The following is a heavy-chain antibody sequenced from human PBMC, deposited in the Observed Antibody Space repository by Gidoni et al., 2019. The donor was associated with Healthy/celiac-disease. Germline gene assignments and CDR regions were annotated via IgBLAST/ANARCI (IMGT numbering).Heavy chain of an antibody. V-gene: IGHV3-9*01. Sequence: EVQLVESGGGLVQPGRSLRLSCAASGFTFDDYAMHWVRQAPGKGLEWVSGSSWNSGSIGYADSVKGRFTISRDNAKNSLYLQMNSLRAEDTALYYCAKAYYDSSGYIDYWGQGTLVTVSS. D-gene: IGHD3-22*01. CDR3: AKAYYDSSGYIDY. J-gene: IGHJ4*02. CDR2: SSWNSGSI. CDR1: GFTFDDYA.